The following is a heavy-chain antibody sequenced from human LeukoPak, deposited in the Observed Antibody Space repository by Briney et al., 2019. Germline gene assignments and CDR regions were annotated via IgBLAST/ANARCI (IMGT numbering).Heavy chain of an antibody. V-gene: IGHV4-39*07. J-gene: IGHJ4*02. D-gene: IGHD6-19*01. CDR3: ARGDSGWPFDH. CDR2: TATGGNT. Sequence: TFSSYAMRWVRQAPGKGLEWIGSTATGGNTYYKPSLKSRVAISVDTSKNQFSLRLISVTAAYTGVYYCARGDSGWPFDHWGQGTLVTVSS. CDR1: TFSSYA.